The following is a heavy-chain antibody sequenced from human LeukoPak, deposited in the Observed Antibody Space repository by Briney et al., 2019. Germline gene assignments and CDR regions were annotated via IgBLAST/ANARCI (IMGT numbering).Heavy chain of an antibody. CDR3: AKDIYAYVTNCFFDY. D-gene: IGHD4-17*01. J-gene: IGHJ4*02. Sequence: PGGSLRLSCAASGFTLSSYAMSWVRQAPGTGLEWVSGSTVGGTNTHYADSVKGRFTIYRDHSKNMLYLQMNSLRAEDTAIYYCAKDIYAYVTNCFFDYWGQGSLVTVSS. CDR2: STVGGTNT. CDR1: GFTLSSYA. V-gene: IGHV3-23*01.